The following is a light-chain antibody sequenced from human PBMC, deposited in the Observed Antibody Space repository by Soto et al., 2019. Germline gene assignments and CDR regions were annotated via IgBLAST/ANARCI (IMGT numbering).Light chain of an antibody. CDR2: AAA. CDR1: QSVSSTY. Sequence: PGERATLSCRASQSVSSTYLAWYQQKPGQAPRPLISAAASKATSTPDTFSRSGSGTDFTLTISRLEPEDFAVYYCQQYGSSRWTFGQGTKVEIK. J-gene: IGKJ1*01. V-gene: IGKV3-20*01. CDR3: QQYGSSRWT.